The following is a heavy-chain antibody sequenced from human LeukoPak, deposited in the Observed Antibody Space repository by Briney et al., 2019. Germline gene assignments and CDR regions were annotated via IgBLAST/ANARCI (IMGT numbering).Heavy chain of an antibody. Sequence: GGSLRLSCAASGFTFSDYDMHWVRQATGKGLEWVSAIGTAGDTYYTGSVKGRFTISRENAKNSLYLQMNSLRAEDTAVYYCARYGVVAAIDYWGQGTLVTVSS. CDR1: GFTFSDYD. D-gene: IGHD2-15*01. CDR2: IGTAGDT. V-gene: IGHV3-13*01. CDR3: ARYGVVAAIDY. J-gene: IGHJ4*02.